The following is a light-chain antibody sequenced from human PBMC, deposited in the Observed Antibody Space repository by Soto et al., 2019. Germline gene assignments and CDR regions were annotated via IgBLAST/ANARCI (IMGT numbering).Light chain of an antibody. Sequence: QSVLTQPPSVSGAPGQRVTISCTGSSSNIGAGYDVHWYQQLPGTAPKLLIYGNSNRPSGVPDRFSGSKSGTPASLAITGLQAEDEADYYCQSYDSGRDVFGTGTKLTVL. CDR3: QSYDSGRDV. CDR1: SSNIGAGYD. J-gene: IGLJ1*01. V-gene: IGLV1-40*01. CDR2: GNS.